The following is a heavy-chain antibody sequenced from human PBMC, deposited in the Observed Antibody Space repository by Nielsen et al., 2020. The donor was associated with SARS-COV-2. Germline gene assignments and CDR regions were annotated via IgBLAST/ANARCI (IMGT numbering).Heavy chain of an antibody. V-gene: IGHV4-31*03. CDR1: GGSISSGGYY. J-gene: IGHJ4*02. CDR2: IYYSGST. D-gene: IGHD3-3*01. CDR3: ASSSKGSGAAYYDFWSCYPYFDY. Sequence: SETLSLTCTVSGGSISSGGYYWSWIRQHPGKGLEWIGYIYYSGSTYYNPSLKSRVTISVDTSKNQFSLKLSSVTAADTAVYYCASSSKGSGAAYYDFWSCYPYFDYLGQGTLVTVSS.